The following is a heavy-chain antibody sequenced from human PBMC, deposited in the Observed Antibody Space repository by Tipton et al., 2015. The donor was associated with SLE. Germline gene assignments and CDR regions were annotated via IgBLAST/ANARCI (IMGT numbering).Heavy chain of an antibody. CDR1: GFTFNDYA. D-gene: IGHD3/OR15-3a*01. CDR2: ITWNSGRI. J-gene: IGHJ4*02. Sequence: SLRLSCAASGFTFNDYAMHWVRQRPGKGMEWVSGITWNSGRIVYADSVKGRFTISRDNAENTLYLQMNRLRAEDTALYYCAKDVADDFWTGHVDTHVDYWGQGTLVTVSS. CDR3: AKDVADDFWTGHVDTHVDY. V-gene: IGHV3-9*01.